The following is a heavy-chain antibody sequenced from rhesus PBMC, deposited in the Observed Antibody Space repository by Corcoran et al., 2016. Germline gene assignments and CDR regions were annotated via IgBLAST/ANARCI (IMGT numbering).Heavy chain of an antibody. CDR3: ACWSSWSPDY. J-gene: IGHJ4*01. D-gene: IGHD6-13*01. V-gene: IGHV4S14*01. CDR2: IYVSVGGN. Sequence: QVQLQESGPGLVKPSETLSLTCAVSGGSISGYYYWSWIRQPPGKGLEWIGSIYVSVGGNYLNPSLKGRVTLSVETSKNQFSRKLSSVTAADTAVYYCACWSSWSPDYWGQGVLVTVSS. CDR1: GGSISGYYY.